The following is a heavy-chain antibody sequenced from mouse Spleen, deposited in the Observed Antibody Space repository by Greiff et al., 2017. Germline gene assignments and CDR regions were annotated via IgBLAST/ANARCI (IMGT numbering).Heavy chain of an antibody. CDR1: GYTFTSYW. V-gene: IGHV1-69*01. CDR2: IDPSDSYT. J-gene: IGHJ2*01. Sequence: QVQLQQPGAELVMPGASVKLSCKASGYTFTSYWMHWVQQRPGQGLEWIGEIDPSDSYTNYNQKFKGKATLTVDKSSSTAYMQLSSLTSEDSAVYYCARGELWVPIRGFDYWGQGTTLTVSS. D-gene: IGHD2-14*01. CDR3: ARGELWVPIRGFDY.